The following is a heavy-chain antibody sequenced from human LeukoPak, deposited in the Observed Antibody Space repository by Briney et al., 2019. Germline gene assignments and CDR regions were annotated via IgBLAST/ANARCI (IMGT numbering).Heavy chain of an antibody. V-gene: IGHV1-69*01. J-gene: IGHJ6*02. Sequence: SVKVSCKASGGTFSSYAISWVRQAPGQGLEWMGGIIPIFGTANYAQKFQGRVTITADESTSTAYMELSSLRSEDTAVYYCARELGQWLARTYYYYGMDVWGQGSTVTVSS. CDR3: ARELGQWLARTYYYYGMDV. CDR1: GGTFSSYA. CDR2: IIPIFGTA. D-gene: IGHD6-19*01.